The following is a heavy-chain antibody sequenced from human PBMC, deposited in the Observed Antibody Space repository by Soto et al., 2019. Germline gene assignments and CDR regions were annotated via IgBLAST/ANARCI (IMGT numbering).Heavy chain of an antibody. J-gene: IGHJ5*02. CDR2: IYYGGST. CDR1: GGSISSGGYY. Sequence: SETLSLTCTVSGGSISSGGYYWSWIRQHPGKGLEWIGYIYYGGSTYYNPSLKSRVTISVDTSKNQFSLKLSSVTAADTAVYYCARERDRSGYYSNWFDPWGQGTLVTVSS. D-gene: IGHD3-22*01. V-gene: IGHV4-31*03. CDR3: ARERDRSGYYSNWFDP.